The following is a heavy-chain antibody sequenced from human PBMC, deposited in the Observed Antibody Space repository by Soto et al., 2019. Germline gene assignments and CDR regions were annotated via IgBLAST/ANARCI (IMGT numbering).Heavy chain of an antibody. CDR3: ARAPYSSSSSLDY. CDR1: GGTFGSYA. V-gene: IGHV1-69*06. Sequence: ASVKVSCKASGGTFGSYAISWVRQAPGQGLEWMGGIIPIFGTANYAQKFQGRVTITADKSTSTAYMELSSLRSEDTAVYYCARAPYSSSSSLDYWGQGTLVTVSS. J-gene: IGHJ4*02. CDR2: IIPIFGTA. D-gene: IGHD6-6*01.